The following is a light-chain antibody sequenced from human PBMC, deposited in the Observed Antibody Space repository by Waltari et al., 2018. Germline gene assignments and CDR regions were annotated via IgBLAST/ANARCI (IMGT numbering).Light chain of an antibody. V-gene: IGKV4-1*01. Sequence: DIVMTHSPDSLAVSLVEGATINCDSSLSLLYDFDNKNYFAWYQQKPGQPPKLLIHWASTRESGVPDRFSGSGSGTEFALTISSLQAEDVAVYYCQQYLRAPRTFGQGTALEIK. CDR1: LSLLYDFDNKNY. CDR3: QQYLRAPRT. J-gene: IGKJ2*02. CDR2: WAS.